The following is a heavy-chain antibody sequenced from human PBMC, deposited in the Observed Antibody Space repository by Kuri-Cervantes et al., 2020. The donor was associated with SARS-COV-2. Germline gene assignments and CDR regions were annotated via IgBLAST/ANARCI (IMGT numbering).Heavy chain of an antibody. CDR3: ARDLTPERYCSSTSCYTDYDFWSNYLVDY. CDR2: ISSGSTYI. J-gene: IGHJ4*02. V-gene: IGHV3-21*01. Sequence: GESLKISCAASGFTFSNYDMNWVRQAPGKGLEWVSSISSGSTYIYYADSVKGRFTISRDNAKNSLSLQLNSLRAEDTAVYYCARDLTPERYCSSTSCYTDYDFWSNYLVDYWGQGTVVTVSS. CDR1: GFTFSNYD. D-gene: IGHD2-2*02.